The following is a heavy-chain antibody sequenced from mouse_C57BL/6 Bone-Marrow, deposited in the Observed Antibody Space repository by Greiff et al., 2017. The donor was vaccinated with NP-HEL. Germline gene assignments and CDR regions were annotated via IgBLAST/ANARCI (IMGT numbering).Heavy chain of an antibody. D-gene: IGHD1-1*01. Sequence: EVQGVESGEGLVKPGGSLKLSCAASGFTFSSYAMSWVRQTPEKRLEWVAYISSGGDYIYYADTVKGRFTVSRYKARNTLYLQMSSLKTEDTDMYYSTRDYGSSYFDYWGQGTTLTVSS. J-gene: IGHJ2*01. CDR2: ISSGGDYI. V-gene: IGHV5-9-1*02. CDR3: TRDYGSSYFDY. CDR1: GFTFSSYA.